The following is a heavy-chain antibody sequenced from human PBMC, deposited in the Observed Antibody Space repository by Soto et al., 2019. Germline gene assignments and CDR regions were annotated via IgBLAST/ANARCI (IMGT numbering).Heavy chain of an antibody. J-gene: IGHJ4*02. CDR3: ARLIGSSWFVG. Sequence: SQTLSLTCAISGDSVSSNIVTWDWIRQSPSRGLEWLGRTYYRSQWFNDYAVSVKSRMTINADTSKNQFSLQLNYVTPEDTAVYYCARLIGSSWFVGWGQGTPVTVSS. CDR1: GDSVSSNIVT. V-gene: IGHV6-1*01. CDR2: TYYRSQWFN. D-gene: IGHD6-13*01.